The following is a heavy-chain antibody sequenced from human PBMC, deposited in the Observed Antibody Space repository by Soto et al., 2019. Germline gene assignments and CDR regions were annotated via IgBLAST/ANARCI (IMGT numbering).Heavy chain of an antibody. Sequence: PSDTLSLTCTVSGGSITSSSYYWGWIRQPPGKGLEWIGSIYYSGSTYYNPSLKSRVTISVDTSKNQFSLKLCSVTAADTAVCYCGTLKGYSSSWYFDTDYYYYYMDVWGKGTTVTVSS. CDR1: GGSITSSSYY. J-gene: IGHJ6*03. D-gene: IGHD6-13*01. CDR2: IYYSGST. V-gene: IGHV4-39*01. CDR3: GTLKGYSSSWYFDTDYYYYYMDV.